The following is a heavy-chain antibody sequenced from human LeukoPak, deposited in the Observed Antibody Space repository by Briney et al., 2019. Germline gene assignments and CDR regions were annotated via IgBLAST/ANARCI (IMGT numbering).Heavy chain of an antibody. V-gene: IGHV3-23*01. D-gene: IGHD3-10*01. CDR2: ISGSGDRT. CDR3: AKETYYYGSGSYPGAYYFDY. Sequence: GGSLRLSCAASGFTFSSSAMSWVRQAPGKGLEWVSTISGSGDRTYYADSVKGRFTISRDNCKNTLYMEMNSHRAEDTVVYFCAKETYYYGSGSYPGAYYFDYWGQGTLVTVSS. CDR1: GFTFSSSA. J-gene: IGHJ4*02.